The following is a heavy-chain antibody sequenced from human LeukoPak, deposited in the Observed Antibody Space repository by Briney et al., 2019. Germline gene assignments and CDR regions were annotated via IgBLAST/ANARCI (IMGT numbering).Heavy chain of an antibody. Sequence: PSETLSLTCTVSGGSISSYSWSWIRQPPGKGLEWIGYFYYSGSTNYNPSLKSRVTISVDTSKNQFSLKLSSVTAADTAVYYCARYNWNYGDFDYWGQGTLVTVSS. CDR1: GGSISSYS. J-gene: IGHJ4*02. V-gene: IGHV4-59*01. CDR3: ARYNWNYGDFDY. D-gene: IGHD1-7*01. CDR2: FYYSGST.